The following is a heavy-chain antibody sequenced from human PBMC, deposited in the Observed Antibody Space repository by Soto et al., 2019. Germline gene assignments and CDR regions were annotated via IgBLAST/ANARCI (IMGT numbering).Heavy chain of an antibody. V-gene: IGHV3-13*01. D-gene: IGHD6-6*01. CDR2: IGTAGDT. Sequence: EVQLVESGGGLVQPGGSLRLSCAASGFTFSSYDMHWVRQATGKGLEWVSAIGTAGDTYYPASVKGRITLSRENAKNSLYLQMNSLIAGDTAVYYCARAARRYWYFDLWGRGTLVTVSS. CDR1: GFTFSSYD. J-gene: IGHJ2*01. CDR3: ARAARRYWYFDL.